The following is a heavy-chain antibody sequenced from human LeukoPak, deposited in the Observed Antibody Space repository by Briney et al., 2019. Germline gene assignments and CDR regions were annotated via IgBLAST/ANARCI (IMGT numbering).Heavy chain of an antibody. J-gene: IGHJ4*02. CDR2: ISSSSSNI. D-gene: IGHD3-16*01. Sequence: GGSLRLSCAVSGFTFSSYIMNWVRQAPGKGLEWVSSISSSSSNIYYADSVKGRFTISRDNAKSSLHLQMNSLRADDTAVYYCARARERGDFWGQGTLVTVSS. V-gene: IGHV3-21*01. CDR3: ARARERGDF. CDR1: GFTFSSYI.